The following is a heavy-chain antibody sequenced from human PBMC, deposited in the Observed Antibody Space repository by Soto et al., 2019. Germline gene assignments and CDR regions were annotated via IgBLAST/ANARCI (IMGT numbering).Heavy chain of an antibody. Sequence: SETLSLTCTVSGGSISSSSYYWGWIRQPPGKGLEWIGSIYYSGSTYYNPSLKSRVTISVDTSKNQFSLKLSSVTAADTAVYYCARHFKGNYYYYMDVWGKGTTVTGSS. J-gene: IGHJ6*03. CDR1: GGSISSSSYY. CDR3: ARHFKGNYYYYMDV. D-gene: IGHD6-13*01. CDR2: IYYSGST. V-gene: IGHV4-39*01.